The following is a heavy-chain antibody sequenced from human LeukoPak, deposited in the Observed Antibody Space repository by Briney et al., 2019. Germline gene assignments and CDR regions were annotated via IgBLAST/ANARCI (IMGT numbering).Heavy chain of an antibody. CDR3: ARTLAAPALYDAFDI. J-gene: IGHJ3*02. CDR2: INHSGST. D-gene: IGHD6-6*01. Sequence: SETVSLTCAVYGGSFSGYYWSWIRQPPGKGLEWIGEINHSGSTNYNPSLKSRVTISVDTSKNQFSLKLSSVTAADTAVYYCARTLAAPALYDAFDIWGQGTMVTVSS. CDR1: GGSFSGYY. V-gene: IGHV4-34*01.